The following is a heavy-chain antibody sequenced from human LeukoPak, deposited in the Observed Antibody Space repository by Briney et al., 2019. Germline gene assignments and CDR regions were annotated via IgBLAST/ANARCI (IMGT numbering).Heavy chain of an antibody. CDR2: ISYDGSNK. Sequence: PGGSLRLSCAASGFTFSSYAMHWVRQAPGKGLEWVAVISYDGSNKYYVDSVKGRFTISRDNSKNTLYLQMNSLRAEDTAVYYCARAGKLVQEPFDYWGQGTLVTVSS. CDR3: ARAGKLVQEPFDY. V-gene: IGHV3-30-3*01. CDR1: GFTFSSYA. D-gene: IGHD6-13*01. J-gene: IGHJ4*02.